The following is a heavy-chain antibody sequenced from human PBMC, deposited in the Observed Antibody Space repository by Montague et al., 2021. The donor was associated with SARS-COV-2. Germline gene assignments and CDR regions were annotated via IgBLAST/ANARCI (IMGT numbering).Heavy chain of an antibody. V-gene: IGHV4-4*07. CDR1: GGSTSSYY. CDR3: ARDSPRSYYYGSGTYTWGGYGMDV. J-gene: IGHJ6*02. Sequence: SETLSLTCTVSGGSTSSYYWSWIRQPAGTGLEWIGRIYSSGSTNYNPSLRSRVTMSVDTSKNQFSLKLSSVTAADTALYYCARDSPRSYYYGSGTYTWGGYGMDVWGQGTMVTVSS. CDR2: IYSSGST. D-gene: IGHD3-10*01.